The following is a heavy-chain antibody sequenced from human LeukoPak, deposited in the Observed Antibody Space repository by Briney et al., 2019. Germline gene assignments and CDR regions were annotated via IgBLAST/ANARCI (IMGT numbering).Heavy chain of an antibody. J-gene: IGHJ4*02. CDR1: GGSFSGYY. CDR3: ARGPDVLRYFDWLIPFDY. Sequence: SETVSLTCAGYGGSFSGYYWSWIRQPPGKGLEWIGEINHSGSTNYNPSLKSRVTISVDTSKNQFSLKLSSVTAADTAVYYCARGPDVLRYFDWLIPFDYWGQGTLVTVSS. D-gene: IGHD3-9*01. V-gene: IGHV4-34*01. CDR2: INHSGST.